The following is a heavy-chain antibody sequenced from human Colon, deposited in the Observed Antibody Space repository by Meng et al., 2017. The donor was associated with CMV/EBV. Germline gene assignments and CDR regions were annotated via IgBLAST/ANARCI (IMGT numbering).Heavy chain of an antibody. J-gene: IGHJ4*02. D-gene: IGHD3-10*01. CDR3: ARVGGSGSYNFDY. V-gene: IGHV3-11*05. CDR2: ISSTSSYI. CDR1: GFTFSDYY. Sequence: VQLVESVGDWVQPGGALRLSFAASGFTFSDYYMSWIREAPGKGLEWVSYISSTSSYINYADSVKGRFTISRDNAKNSLYLQMNSLRAEDTAVYYCARVGGSGSYNFDYWGQGTLVTVSS.